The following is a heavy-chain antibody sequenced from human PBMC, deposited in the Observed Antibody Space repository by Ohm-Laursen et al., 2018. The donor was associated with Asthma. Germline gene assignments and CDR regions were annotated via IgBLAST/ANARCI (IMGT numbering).Heavy chain of an antibody. J-gene: IGHJ4*02. CDR3: ARDVMEWYLPAFDF. V-gene: IGHV3-30-3*01. Sequence: RSLRLSCAASGFTFSSYAMHWVRQAPGKGLEWVAVGGSYYDGGLKYYADSVNGRFTVSRDDSKNTLYPQMNSLRPDDTAVYYCARDVMEWYLPAFDFWGQGTLVTVSS. CDR2: GGSYYDGGLK. CDR1: GFTFSSYA. D-gene: IGHD3-3*01.